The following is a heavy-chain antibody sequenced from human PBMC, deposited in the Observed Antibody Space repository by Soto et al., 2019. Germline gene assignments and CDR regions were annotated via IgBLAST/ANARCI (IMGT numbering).Heavy chain of an antibody. V-gene: IGHV4-30-4*01. CDR1: VGSVSSGDYY. J-gene: IGHJ3*02. D-gene: IGHD3-22*01. Sequence: SETLSLTCTVSVGSVSSGDYYWSWIRQPPGKGLEWIGYIYYSGSTYYNPSLKSRVTISVDTSKNQFSLKLSSVTAADTAVYYCAREIRITMIVVGKGYAFDIWGQGTMVTVSS. CDR2: IYYSGST. CDR3: AREIRITMIVVGKGYAFDI.